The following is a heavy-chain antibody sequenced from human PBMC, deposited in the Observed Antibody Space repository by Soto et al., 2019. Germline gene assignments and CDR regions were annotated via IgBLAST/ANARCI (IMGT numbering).Heavy chain of an antibody. J-gene: IGHJ4*02. CDR2: VYYSGST. Sequence: PSETLSLTCTVSSGSISSYYWSWIRQPPGKGLEWIGYVYYSGSTNYNPSLKSRVTISVDTSRNQFSLKLSSVTAADTAMYYCARHGASSGRVDWGQGILVTVSS. CDR3: ARHGASSGRVD. D-gene: IGHD6-19*01. V-gene: IGHV4-59*08. CDR1: SGSISSYY.